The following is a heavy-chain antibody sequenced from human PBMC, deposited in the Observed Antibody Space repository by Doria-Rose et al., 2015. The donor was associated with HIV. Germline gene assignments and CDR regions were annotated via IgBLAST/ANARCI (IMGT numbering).Heavy chain of an antibody. CDR2: ISSSATT. D-gene: IGHD3-10*01. V-gene: IGHV4-30-4*01. J-gene: IGHJ4*02. CDR1: GDSISSGDSF. Sequence: QVQLVESGPGLVRPSQTLSLTCTVSGDSISSGDSFWSWIRQPPGKGPEWIGYISSSATTYYYPSLRGRLTISLDASKNQFSLNLNSVTAADTAVYYCARARNYGFPHFFDFWGQGTLVTVSS. CDR3: ARARNYGFPHFFDF.